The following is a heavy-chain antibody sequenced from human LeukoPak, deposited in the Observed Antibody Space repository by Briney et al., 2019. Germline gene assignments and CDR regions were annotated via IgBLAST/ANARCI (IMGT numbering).Heavy chain of an antibody. D-gene: IGHD4-17*01. J-gene: IGHJ6*03. CDR2: IIPILGIA. CDR1: GGTFSSYA. CDR3: ARGNHDGEYVISGYYFYMDV. V-gene: IGHV1-69*04. Sequence: ASVKVSCKASGGTFSSYAISWVRQAPGQGLEWMGRIIPILGIANYAQKFQGRVTITADKSTSTAYMELSSLRLDDTAIYYCARGNHDGEYVISGYYFYMDVWGKGTTVTVSS.